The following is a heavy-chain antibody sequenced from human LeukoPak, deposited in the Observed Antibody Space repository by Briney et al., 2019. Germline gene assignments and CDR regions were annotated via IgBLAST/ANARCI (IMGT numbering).Heavy chain of an antibody. D-gene: IGHD2-15*01. CDR3: ARGSTGSCPDY. V-gene: IGHV1-46*01. Sequence: ASVNVFCRASGYTFTSYYMHWVRQAPGQGLEWMGIINPSGGSTSYAQKFQGRVTMTRDMSTSTVYMELSSLRSEDTAVYYCARGSTGSCPDYWGQGTLVTGSS. J-gene: IGHJ4*02. CDR1: GYTFTSYY. CDR2: INPSGGST.